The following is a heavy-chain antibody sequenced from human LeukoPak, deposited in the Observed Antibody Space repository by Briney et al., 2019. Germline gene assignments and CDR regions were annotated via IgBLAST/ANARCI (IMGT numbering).Heavy chain of an antibody. CDR2: INQDGSDK. Sequence: PGGSLRLSCAASGLTFSIHWMNWVRQAPGKGLECVANINQDGSDKYYVDSVKGRFTISRDNTKNSLYLQMNSLRAEDTAVYYCVGGDYWGQGTLVTVSP. J-gene: IGHJ4*02. V-gene: IGHV3-7*01. CDR3: VGGDY. CDR1: GLTFSIHW.